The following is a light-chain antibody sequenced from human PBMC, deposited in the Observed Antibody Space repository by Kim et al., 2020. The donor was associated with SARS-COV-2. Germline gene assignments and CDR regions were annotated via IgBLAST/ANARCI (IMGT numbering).Light chain of an antibody. CDR1: QGIRKY. CDR3: QKYNSAPLT. CDR2: AAS. V-gene: IGKV1-27*01. Sequence: ASLGDRGTITCRASQGIRKYLALCPQRPGKVPKLLIYAASALQSGVPSRVSGGGSGTDFSLTISSLQPEDVATYYCQKYNSAPLTFGGGTKVGIK. J-gene: IGKJ4*01.